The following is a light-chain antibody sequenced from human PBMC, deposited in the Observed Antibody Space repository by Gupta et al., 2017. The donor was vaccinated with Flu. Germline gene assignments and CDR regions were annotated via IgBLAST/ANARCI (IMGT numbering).Light chain of an antibody. CDR3: MQGAHWPWT. CDR2: LVS. V-gene: IGKV2-30*01. J-gene: IGKJ1*01. CDR1: HGLVYSDGNTY. Sequence: ISCRSSHGLVYSDGNTYLHWFQQRPGQSPRRLIYLVSHRESGVPDGFSGSGSGTDFTLKISRVEAEDVGIYFCMQGAHWPWTFGQGTKVEIK.